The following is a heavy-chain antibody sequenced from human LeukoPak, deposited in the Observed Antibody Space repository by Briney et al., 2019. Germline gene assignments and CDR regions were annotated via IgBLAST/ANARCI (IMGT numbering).Heavy chain of an antibody. Sequence: ASVKVSCKASGYTFTSYAMHWVRQAPGQRLEWMGWINAGNGNTKYSQKFQGRVTITRDTSASTAYMELSSLRSEDTAVHYCARGRITMVRGVISFGYFDYWGQGTLVTVSS. CDR1: GYTFTSYA. CDR2: INAGNGNT. CDR3: ARGRITMVRGVISFGYFDY. D-gene: IGHD3-10*01. J-gene: IGHJ4*02. V-gene: IGHV1-3*01.